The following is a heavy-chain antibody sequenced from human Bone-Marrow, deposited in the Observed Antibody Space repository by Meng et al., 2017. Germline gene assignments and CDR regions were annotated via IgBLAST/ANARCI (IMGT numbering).Heavy chain of an antibody. V-gene: IGHV1-46*01. D-gene: IGHD3-22*01. CDR3: AGVGGKLGYYDSSGYYYGMDV. Sequence: ASVKDSCKAAGDTFTSNYMHWVRQAPGQGLEGRGIINHSGGSTSYAKKFQGRVTMTRDTSTSTVYMELSSLRSEDTAVYYCAGVGGKLGYYDSSGYYYGMDVWGQGTTVTVSS. CDR1: GDTFTSNY. CDR2: INHSGGST. J-gene: IGHJ6*02.